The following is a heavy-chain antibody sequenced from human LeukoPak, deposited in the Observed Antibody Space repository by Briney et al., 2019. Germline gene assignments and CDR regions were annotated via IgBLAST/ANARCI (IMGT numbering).Heavy chain of an antibody. Sequence: GRSLRLSCAASGFTFDDYAMHWVRQAPGKGLEWVSGISWNSGSIGYADSVKGLFTISRDNAKNSLYLQMNSLRAEGAALYYCANGGYGGQGTLVTVSS. CDR2: ISWNSGSI. CDR3: ANGGY. V-gene: IGHV3-9*01. J-gene: IGHJ4*02. D-gene: IGHD3-16*01. CDR1: GFTFDDYA.